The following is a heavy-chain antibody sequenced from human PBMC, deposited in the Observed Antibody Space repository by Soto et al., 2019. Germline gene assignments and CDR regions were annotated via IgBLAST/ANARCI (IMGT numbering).Heavy chain of an antibody. J-gene: IGHJ4*02. CDR2: IWYDGSNK. D-gene: IGHD3-22*01. CDR3: ARDTGVSNGSPFDS. V-gene: IGHV3-33*01. Sequence: QVQLVESGGGVVQPGRSLRLACAASGFIFSNYGMPWVRQAPGKGLEWVALIWYDGSNKYYADSVKGRFPISRDNSKNARYLQMNSLRGDDTAVYYCARDTGVSNGSPFDSWGQGTLVSVSS. CDR1: GFIFSNYG.